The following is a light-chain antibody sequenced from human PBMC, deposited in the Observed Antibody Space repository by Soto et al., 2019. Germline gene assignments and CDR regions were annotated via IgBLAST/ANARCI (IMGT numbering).Light chain of an antibody. J-gene: IGLJ1*01. CDR2: DVS. CDR1: SSDVGGYNF. V-gene: IGLV2-14*03. Sequence: QSALTQPASVSGSPGQSITISCTGSSSDVGGYNFVSWYQQHPGKVPKLMIYDVSSRPSGVSDRFSGSKSGNTASLTISGLQAEDEGEYYWGSYTSMSTQVFGSGTKVTVL. CDR3: GSYTSMSTQV.